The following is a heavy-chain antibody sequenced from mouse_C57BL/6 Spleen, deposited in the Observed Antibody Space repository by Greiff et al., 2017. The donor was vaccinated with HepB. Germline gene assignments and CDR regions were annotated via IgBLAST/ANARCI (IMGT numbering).Heavy chain of an antibody. Sequence: DVMLVESGGGLVQPGGSLSLSCAASGFTFTDYYMSWVRQPPGKALEWLGFIRNKANGYTTEYSASVKGRFTISRDNSQSILYLQMNALRAEDSATYYCARSYYGSSYDYWGQGTTLTVSS. D-gene: IGHD1-1*01. V-gene: IGHV7-3*01. J-gene: IGHJ2*01. CDR1: GFTFTDYY. CDR2: IRNKANGYTT. CDR3: ARSYYGSSYDY.